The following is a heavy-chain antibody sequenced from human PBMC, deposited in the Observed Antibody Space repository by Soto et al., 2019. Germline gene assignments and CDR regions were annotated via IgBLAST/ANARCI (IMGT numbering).Heavy chain of an antibody. D-gene: IGHD6-6*01. J-gene: IGHJ4*02. CDR1: GDSVSSNIAA. Sequence: QTLSLTCAISGDSVSSNIAAWNWIRQSPSRGLEWLGRTYYRSKWYNDYAVSVKSRITINPDTSKNQFSLQLNSVTPEDTAVYYCARDLGTARRPYFDYWGQGTLVTVSS. CDR2: TYYRSKWYN. CDR3: ARDLGTARRPYFDY. V-gene: IGHV6-1*01.